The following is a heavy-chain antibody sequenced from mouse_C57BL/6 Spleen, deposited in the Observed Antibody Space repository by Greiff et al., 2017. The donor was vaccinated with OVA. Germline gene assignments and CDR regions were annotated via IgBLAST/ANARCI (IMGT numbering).Heavy chain of an antibody. D-gene: IGHD1-1*02. CDR1: GYTFTSYW. Sequence: QVQLQQPGAELVMPGASVKLSCKASGYTFTSYWMPWVKQRPGQGLEWIGEIDPSDSYTNYNQKFKGKSTFTVDKSSSTAYMQLSSLTSEDSAVYYCARRGSNYYAMDYWGQGTSVTGSS. CDR2: IDPSDSYT. J-gene: IGHJ4*01. CDR3: ARRGSNYYAMDY. V-gene: IGHV1-69*01.